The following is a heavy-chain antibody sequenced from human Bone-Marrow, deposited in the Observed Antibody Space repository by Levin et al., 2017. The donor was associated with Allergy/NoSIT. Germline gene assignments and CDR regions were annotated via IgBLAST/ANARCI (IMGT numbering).Heavy chain of an antibody. J-gene: IGHJ4*02. V-gene: IGHV4-30-4*01. CDR1: GASITSPDYY. CDR3: ARGRSYNSGTIPESYYFDY. D-gene: IGHD3-10*01. Sequence: SETLSLTCSVSGASITSPDYYWTWVRQPPGKGLEWIGYIFYTGTTRYNPSLNNRVTISVDTSKSQFSLKLDSVTAADTAVYYCARGRSYNSGTIPESYYFDYWGQGALVTVSS. CDR2: IFYTGTT.